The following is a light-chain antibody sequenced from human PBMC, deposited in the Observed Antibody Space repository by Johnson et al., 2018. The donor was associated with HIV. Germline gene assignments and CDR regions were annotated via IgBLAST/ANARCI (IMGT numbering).Light chain of an antibody. CDR3: GTWDSSLIAGV. Sequence: QPVLTQPPSMSAAPGQKVTISCSGSSSNIGNDYVSWYQQLPGTAPKLLIYENNKRPSGIPDRFSGSKSGTSAPLGLTGPQTGDEAEYYCGTWDSSLIAGVFGTGTKVTVL. V-gene: IGLV1-51*02. J-gene: IGLJ1*01. CDR1: SSNIGNDY. CDR2: ENN.